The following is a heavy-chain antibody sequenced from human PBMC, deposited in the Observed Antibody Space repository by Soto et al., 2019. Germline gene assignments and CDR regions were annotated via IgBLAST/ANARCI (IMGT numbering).Heavy chain of an antibody. D-gene: IGHD3-10*01. V-gene: IGHV3-53*01. CDR2: IYSGGST. CDR1: GFTVSSHY. J-gene: IGHJ6*02. Sequence: SCAASGFTVSSHYMSWVRQAPGKGLEWVSVIYSGGSTYYADSVKGRFTISRDNSKNTLYLQMNSLRAEDTAVYYCARDTGPPDYYYGMDVWGQGTTVTVSS. CDR3: ARDTGPPDYYYGMDV.